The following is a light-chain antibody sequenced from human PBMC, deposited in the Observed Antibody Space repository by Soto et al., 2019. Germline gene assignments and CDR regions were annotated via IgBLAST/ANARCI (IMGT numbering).Light chain of an antibody. J-gene: IGLJ1*01. CDR1: SSDVGGYNY. CDR2: ASS. CDR3: SSYPSGTTLYV. Sequence: QSALTQPASVSGSPGQSITISCTGTSSDVGGYNYVSWYQHHAGKAPRLMIYASSNRPSGVSHRFSGSRSGNTASLTSSGLQAEDGADYYCSSYPSGTTLYVFGTGTKVTVL. V-gene: IGLV2-14*01.